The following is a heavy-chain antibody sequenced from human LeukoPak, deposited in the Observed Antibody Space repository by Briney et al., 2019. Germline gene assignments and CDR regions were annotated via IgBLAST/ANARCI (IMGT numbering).Heavy chain of an antibody. V-gene: IGHV3-48*04. D-gene: IGHD6-6*01. CDR2: ISSSSSTI. CDR3: AKSSSSSDYYYYYMDV. Sequence: GGSLRLSCAASGFTFSSYSMNWVRQAPGKGLEWVSYISSSSSTIYYADSVKGRFTISRDNAKNSLYLQMNSLRAEDTALYYCAKSSSSSDYYYYYMDVWGKGTTVTVSS. J-gene: IGHJ6*03. CDR1: GFTFSSYS.